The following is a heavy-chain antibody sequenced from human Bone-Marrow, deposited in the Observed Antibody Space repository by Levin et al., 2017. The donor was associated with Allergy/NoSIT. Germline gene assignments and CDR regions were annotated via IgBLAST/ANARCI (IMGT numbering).Heavy chain of an antibody. CDR2: ISSNGGST. Sequence: GESLKISCAASGFTFSSYAMHWVRQAPGKGLEYVSAISSNGGSTYYANSVKGRFTISRDNSKNTLYLQMGSLRAEDMAVYYCARDYAVPAATTFHYYYGMDVWGQGTTVTVSS. CDR1: GFTFSSYA. CDR3: ARDYAVPAATTFHYYYGMDV. D-gene: IGHD2-2*01. V-gene: IGHV3-64*01. J-gene: IGHJ6*02.